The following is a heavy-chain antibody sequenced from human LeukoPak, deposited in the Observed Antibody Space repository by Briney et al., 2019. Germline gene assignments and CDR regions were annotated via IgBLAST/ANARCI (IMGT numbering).Heavy chain of an antibody. D-gene: IGHD4-17*01. CDR2: ISSSSSYI. J-gene: IGHJ4*02. CDR1: GFTFSSYS. CDR3: ARGGRDYGFLFVY. Sequence: GSLRLSCAASGFTFSSYSMNWVRQAPGKGLEWVSSISSSSSYIYYADSVKGRFTISRDNAKNSLYLQMNSLGAEDTAVYYCARGGRDYGFLFVYWGQGTLVTVSS. V-gene: IGHV3-21*01.